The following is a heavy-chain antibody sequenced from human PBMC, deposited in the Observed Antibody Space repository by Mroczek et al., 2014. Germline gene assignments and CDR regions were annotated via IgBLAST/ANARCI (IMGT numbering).Heavy chain of an antibody. CDR2: ISWNSGSI. J-gene: IGHJ6*03. D-gene: IGHD5-18*01. V-gene: IGHV3-9*01. Sequence: VQLVESGGGLVQPGRSLRLSCAASGFTFDDYAMHWVRQAPGKGLEWVSGISWNSGSIGYADSVKGRFTISRDNAKNSLYLQMNSLRAEDTAVYYCARDQAGDSYLYYYYMDVWGKGTTVTVSS. CDR3: ARDQAGDSYLYYYYMDV. CDR1: GFTFDDYA.